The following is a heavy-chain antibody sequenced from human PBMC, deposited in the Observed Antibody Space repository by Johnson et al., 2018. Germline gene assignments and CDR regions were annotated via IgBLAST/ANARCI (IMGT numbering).Heavy chain of an antibody. D-gene: IGHD3-22*01. CDR1: GVTLSNCI. Sequence: QVQLVQSGGGVVQPGTSLRLSCGVSGVTLSNCIMHWVRQAPGKGLEWVALISHDEIDKQYGDSAKYRFTISRDISKNTVDLQMNSLRYEDTAVYYCAREAYSSGRAGIFAIWGQGTMVNVSS. CDR3: AREAYSSGRAGIFAI. CDR2: ISHDEIDK. J-gene: IGHJ3*02. V-gene: IGHV3-30-3*01.